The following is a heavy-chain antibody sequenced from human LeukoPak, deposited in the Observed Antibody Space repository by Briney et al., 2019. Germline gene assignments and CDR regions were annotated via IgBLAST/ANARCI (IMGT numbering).Heavy chain of an antibody. V-gene: IGHV3-53*01. CDR3: TSLEAYCGGDCYWEDTY. D-gene: IGHD2-21*01. CDR1: GFTVSSNY. J-gene: IGHJ4*02. CDR2: IYSGGST. Sequence: PGGSLRLSCAASGFTVSSNYMSWVRQAPGKGLEWVSVIYSGGSTYYADSVKGRFTISRDNSKNTLYLQMNSLRAEDTAVYYCTSLEAYCGGDCYWEDTYWGQGTLVTVSS.